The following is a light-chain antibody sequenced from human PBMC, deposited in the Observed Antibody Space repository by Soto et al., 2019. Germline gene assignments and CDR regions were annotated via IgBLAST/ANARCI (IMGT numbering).Light chain of an antibody. V-gene: IGLV1-44*01. J-gene: IGLJ2*01. CDR1: SSNIGSNT. CDR3: AAWDDSLKGVV. CDR2: SNN. Sequence: QSVLTQPPSASGTPGQRVTISCSGSSSNIGSNTVNWYHQLPGTAPKLLIYSNNQRPSVVPDRFSGSKSGTSASLAISGLQSEDEADYYCAAWDDSLKGVVFGGGTKLTVL.